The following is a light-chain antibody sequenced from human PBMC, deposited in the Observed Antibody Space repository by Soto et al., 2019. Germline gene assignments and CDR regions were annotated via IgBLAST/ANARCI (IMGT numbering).Light chain of an antibody. J-gene: IGLJ1*01. Sequence: QSVLTQPPSVSGAPGQRVTISCTGSSSNIGAGYDVHWYQQLPGTAPKLLIYGKTNRPSRVPDRFSGSKSGTSASLAITGLQSEDEADDYCQSYDSSLGGSGVFGTGTKLTVL. V-gene: IGLV1-40*01. CDR3: QSYDSSLGGSGV. CDR2: GKT. CDR1: SSNIGAGYD.